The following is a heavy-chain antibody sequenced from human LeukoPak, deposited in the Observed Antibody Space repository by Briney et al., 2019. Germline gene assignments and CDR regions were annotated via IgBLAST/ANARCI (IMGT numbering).Heavy chain of an antibody. V-gene: IGHV1-18*01. J-gene: IGHJ3*02. Sequence: ASVKVSCKACGYTFTNYGIRWVRQAPGQGLEWMGSISAHNGETSYAQSLQGRVIMTTDISTSVAYMEIRRLRYDDTALYYCARGTNYYDTSGYLDSFDIWGEGTMVTVFS. CDR1: GYTFTNYG. D-gene: IGHD3-22*01. CDR3: ARGTNYYDTSGYLDSFDI. CDR2: ISAHNGET.